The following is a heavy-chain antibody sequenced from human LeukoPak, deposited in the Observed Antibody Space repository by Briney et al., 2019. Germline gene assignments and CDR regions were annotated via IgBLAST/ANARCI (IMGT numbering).Heavy chain of an antibody. CDR3: ARSSIAVAGGVPDY. CDR2: MNPNSGNT. D-gene: IGHD6-19*01. J-gene: IGHJ4*02. V-gene: IGHV1-8*01. Sequence: ASVKVSYKASGYTFNIYDINWVRQATGQGLEWMGWMNPNSGNTGYAQKFQGRVTMTRNTSISTAYMELSSLRSEDTAVYYCARSSIAVAGGVPDYWGQGTLVTVSS. CDR1: GYTFNIYD.